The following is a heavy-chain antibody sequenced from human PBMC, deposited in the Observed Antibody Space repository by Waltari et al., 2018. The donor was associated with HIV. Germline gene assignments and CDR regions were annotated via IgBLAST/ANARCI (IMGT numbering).Heavy chain of an antibody. Sequence: QVHLQQSGAGLLKPSETLSLTCTVSGGSFSGYYWSWIRQPPGEGLEWIGGVIHSGNINYNPSLKSRLIISVDTSKRQFSLRLKSVTAADTAVYYCSRKGYGGNPANNFDFWGQGTLVSVSS. V-gene: IGHV4-34*12. J-gene: IGHJ4*02. CDR3: SRKGYGGNPANNFDF. D-gene: IGHD2-15*01. CDR1: GGSFSGYY. CDR2: VIHSGNI.